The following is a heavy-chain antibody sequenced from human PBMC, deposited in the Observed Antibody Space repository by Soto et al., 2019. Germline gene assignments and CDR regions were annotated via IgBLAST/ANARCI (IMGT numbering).Heavy chain of an antibody. CDR1: GYSFTSYW. D-gene: IGHD3-22*01. CDR3: ASVHDSSGYLGSYGMDV. Sequence: PGESLKISCKGSGYSFTSYWIGWVRQMPGKGLEWMGIIYPGDSDTRYSPSFQGQVTISADKSISTAYLQWSSLKASDTAMYYCASVHDSSGYLGSYGMDVWGQGTTVTVSS. V-gene: IGHV5-51*01. CDR2: IYPGDSDT. J-gene: IGHJ6*02.